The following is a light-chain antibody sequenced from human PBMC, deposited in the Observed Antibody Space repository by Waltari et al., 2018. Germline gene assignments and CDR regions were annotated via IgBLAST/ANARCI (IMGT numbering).Light chain of an antibody. CDR2: RNT. J-gene: IGLJ3*02. CDR1: SSNIGRKF. V-gene: IGLV1-47*01. CDR3: ASWDDSLSHWV. Sequence: QSVPTQPPSASGTPGQSVSISCSGCSSNIGRKFVSWYQQLPGPAPKLLIIRNTQRSSGVPDRFSASKSGTSASLAISGLRSDDEGYYYCASWDDSLSHWVFGGGTKVTVL.